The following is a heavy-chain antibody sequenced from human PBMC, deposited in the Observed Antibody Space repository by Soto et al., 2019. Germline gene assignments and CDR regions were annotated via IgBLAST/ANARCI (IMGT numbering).Heavy chain of an antibody. V-gene: IGHV5-51*01. D-gene: IGHD3-3*01. Sequence: GESLKISCKHSGFNFATFWIAWVRQMPGKGLEWMGTIYPDDSNTRYSPSFQGQVTISADKSISTAYLQWSSLKATDTAMYYCARHAYDFWSGHPNPRYYYGMDVWGQGTTVTVSS. CDR3: ARHAYDFWSGHPNPRYYYGMDV. CDR1: GFNFATFW. CDR2: IYPDDSNT. J-gene: IGHJ6*02.